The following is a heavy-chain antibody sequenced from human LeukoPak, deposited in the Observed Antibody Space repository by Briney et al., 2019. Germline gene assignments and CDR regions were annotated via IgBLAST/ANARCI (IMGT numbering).Heavy chain of an antibody. J-gene: IGHJ4*02. D-gene: IGHD1-26*01. CDR3: ARQIARGLWAFDS. CDR1: GASISSADHW. CDR2: IYHSGRI. V-gene: IGHV4-39*01. Sequence: SETLSLTCSVSGASISSADHWWAWIRQSPGMGLEWIGSIYHSGRIYYNSSLKSRLTISVETSRNQFSLRLNSLTAAETAVYYCARQIARGLWAFDSWGQGSLVTVTS.